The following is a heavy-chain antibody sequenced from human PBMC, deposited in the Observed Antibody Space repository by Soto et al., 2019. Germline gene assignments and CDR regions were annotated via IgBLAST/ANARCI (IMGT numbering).Heavy chain of an antibody. J-gene: IGHJ6*02. Sequence: SETLSLTCAVYGGSFSGYYWSWIRQPPGKGLEWIGEINHSGSTNYNPSLKSRVTISVDTSKNQFSLKLSSVTAADTAVYYCARGDPIRYYYYGMDVWGQGTTVTVSS. CDR1: GGSFSGYY. CDR2: INHSGST. V-gene: IGHV4-34*01. D-gene: IGHD3-3*02. CDR3: ARGDPIRYYYYGMDV.